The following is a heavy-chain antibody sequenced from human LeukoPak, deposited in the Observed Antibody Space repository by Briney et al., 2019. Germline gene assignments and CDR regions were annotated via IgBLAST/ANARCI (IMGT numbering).Heavy chain of an antibody. CDR2: INPNSGGT. Sequence: ASVKVSCKASGYTFTGYYMHWVRQAPGQGLEWMGWINPNSGGTNYAQKFQGRVTMTRDTSISTAYMELNRLRSDGTAVYYCARGQLGYCSSTSCYKFDYWGQGTLVTVSS. J-gene: IGHJ4*02. D-gene: IGHD2-2*01. CDR1: GYTFTGYY. CDR3: ARGQLGYCSSTSCYKFDY. V-gene: IGHV1-2*02.